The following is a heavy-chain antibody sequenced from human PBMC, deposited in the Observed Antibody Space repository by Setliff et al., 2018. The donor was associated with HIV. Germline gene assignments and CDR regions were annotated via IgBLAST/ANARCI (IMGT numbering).Heavy chain of an antibody. D-gene: IGHD5-12*01. CDR3: HSGYDSEEQSYFDY. CDR1: GFTFDENA. J-gene: IGHJ4*02. CDR2: FIWNSGSI. Sequence: PGGSLRLSCAASGFTFDENAIHWVRQAPGQGLEWVSGFIWNSGSIVYASSVKGRFTFSSDNAKNTLYLQMHDLRAEDTGVYYCHSGYDSEEQSYFDYWGQGTPVTSPQ. V-gene: IGHV3-9*01.